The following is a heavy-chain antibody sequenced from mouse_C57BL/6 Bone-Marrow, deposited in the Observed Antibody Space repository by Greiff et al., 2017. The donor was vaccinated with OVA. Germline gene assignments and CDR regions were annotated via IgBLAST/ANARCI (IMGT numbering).Heavy chain of an antibody. V-gene: IGHV10-1*01. CDR3: VRHGYYAMDY. J-gene: IGHJ4*01. Sequence: DGGLVQPKGSLKLSCAASGFSFNTYAMNWVRQAPGKGLEWVARIRSKSNNYATYYADSVKDRFTISRDDSESMLYLQMNNLKTEDTAMYYCVRHGYYAMDYWGQGTSVTVSS. CDR2: IRSKSNNYAT. CDR1: GFSFNTYA.